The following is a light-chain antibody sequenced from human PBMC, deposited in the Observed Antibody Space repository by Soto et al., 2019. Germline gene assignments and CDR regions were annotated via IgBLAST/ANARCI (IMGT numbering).Light chain of an antibody. CDR1: LPISNY. Sequence: DLQMTQSPSSLSSSLGDSVTITCRASLPISNYLAWYQRKTGKIPNLLIYAESTLQAGVPYRLSGSGSGTDLNLTISRLQPEDVAAYYCQKYNSAPLTFGGGTKVDIK. V-gene: IGKV1-27*01. CDR3: QKYNSAPLT. CDR2: AES. J-gene: IGKJ4*01.